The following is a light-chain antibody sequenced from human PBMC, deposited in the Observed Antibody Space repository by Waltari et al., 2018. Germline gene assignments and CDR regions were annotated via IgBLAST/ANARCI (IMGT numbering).Light chain of an antibody. J-gene: IGKJ1*01. CDR2: DAT. CDR1: QSFSRC. V-gene: IGKV3-11*01. CDR3: QQRDNWPRT. Sequence: IVLKQAPATLTLSPGERAALPFRASQSFSRCLTWYQQKPGQAPRLLIYDATNRATGIPARFSGSGSGTDFTLSITPLEPEDFAFYYCQQRDNWPRTFGQGTRVEV.